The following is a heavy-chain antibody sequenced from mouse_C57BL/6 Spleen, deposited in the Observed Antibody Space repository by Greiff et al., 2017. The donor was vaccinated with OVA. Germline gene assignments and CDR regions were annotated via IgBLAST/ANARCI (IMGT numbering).Heavy chain of an antibody. CDR1: GYTFTSDW. CDR2: IDPSDSYT. CDR3: ARRHGSSFHYYAMDY. D-gene: IGHD1-1*01. Sequence: VQLQQPGAELVMPGASVKLSCKASGYTFTSDWMHWVKQRPGQGLEWIGEIDPSDSYTNYNQKFKGKSTLTVDKSSSTAYMQLSSLTSEDSAVYYCARRHGSSFHYYAMDYWGQGTSVTVSS. J-gene: IGHJ4*01. V-gene: IGHV1-69*01.